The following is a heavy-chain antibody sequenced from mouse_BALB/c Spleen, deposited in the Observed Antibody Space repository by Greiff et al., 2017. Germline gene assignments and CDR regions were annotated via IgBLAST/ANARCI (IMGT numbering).Heavy chain of an antibody. CDR3: ARGGWGNYLAMDY. CDR2: IGDGGSYT. V-gene: IGHV5-4*02. Sequence: EGKLVESGGGLVKPGGSLKLSCAASGFTFSDYYMYWVRQTPEKRLEWVATIGDGGSYTYYPYSVKGRFTISRDNAKNNLYLQMSSLKSKDTAMYYCARGGWGNYLAMDYWGQGTSVTVSS. CDR1: GFTFSDYY. D-gene: IGHD2-1*01. J-gene: IGHJ4*01.